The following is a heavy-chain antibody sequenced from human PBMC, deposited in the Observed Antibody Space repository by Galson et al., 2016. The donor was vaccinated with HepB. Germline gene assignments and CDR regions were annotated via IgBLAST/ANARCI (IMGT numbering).Heavy chain of an antibody. Sequence: PALVKPTQSLTLTCTFSGFSLRTRGVGVAWIRQPPGKALEWLALVYWDDNKRYSPSLMSRLTITKDTSKNQVVLTMTNMDPVDTGTYYCAHSWDSGFGLFDSWGQGSLVTVSS. CDR2: VYWDDNK. J-gene: IGHJ4*02. CDR1: GFSLRTRGVG. CDR3: AHSWDSGFGLFDS. D-gene: IGHD5-12*01. V-gene: IGHV2-5*02.